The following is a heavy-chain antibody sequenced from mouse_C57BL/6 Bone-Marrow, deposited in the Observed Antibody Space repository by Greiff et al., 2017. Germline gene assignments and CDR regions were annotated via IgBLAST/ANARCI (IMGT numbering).Heavy chain of an antibody. CDR3: ARERTHGRDYFDY. Sequence: VQVVESGAELARPGASVKLSCKASGYTFTSYGISWVKQRTGQGLEWIGEIYPRSGNTYYNEKFKGKATLTADKSSSTAYMELRSLTSEDSAVYFCARERTHGRDYFDYWGQGTTLTVSS. CDR2: IYPRSGNT. J-gene: IGHJ2*01. CDR1: GYTFTSYG. D-gene: IGHD1-1*02. V-gene: IGHV1-81*01.